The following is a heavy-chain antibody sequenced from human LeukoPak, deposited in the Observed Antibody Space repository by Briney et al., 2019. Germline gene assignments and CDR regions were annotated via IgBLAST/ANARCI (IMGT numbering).Heavy chain of an antibody. CDR3: AREATWTAFDI. Sequence: PSETLSLTCAVYGGSFSGYYWSWIRQPAGKGLEWIGRIYTSGSTNYNPSLKSRVTMSVDTSKNQFSLKLSSVTAADTAVYYCAREATWTAFDIWGQGTMVTVSS. J-gene: IGHJ3*02. CDR2: IYTSGST. D-gene: IGHD3/OR15-3a*01. V-gene: IGHV4-4*07. CDR1: GGSFSGYY.